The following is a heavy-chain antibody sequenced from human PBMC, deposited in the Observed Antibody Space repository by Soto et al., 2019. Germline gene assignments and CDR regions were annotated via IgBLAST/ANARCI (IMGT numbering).Heavy chain of an antibody. D-gene: IGHD3-3*01. V-gene: IGHV1-69*01. CDR3: ACTTSYWSGYYKT. Sequence: QVQLVQSGAEVKKPGSSVKVSCKASGGTFSSYAISWVRQAPGQGLEWMGGIIPIFGTANYAQKFQCRVTLTADESTSTAYIELSSLRYEDTAVYYCACTTSYWSGYYKTWGQGTLVTVSA. CDR2: IIPIFGTA. J-gene: IGHJ5*02. CDR1: GGTFSSYA.